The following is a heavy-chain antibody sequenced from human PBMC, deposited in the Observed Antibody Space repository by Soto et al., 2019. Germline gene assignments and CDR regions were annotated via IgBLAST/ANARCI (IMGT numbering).Heavy chain of an antibody. CDR2: ISTYNGDT. Sequence: QVQLVQSGAEVKKPGASVKVSCKASGYTFTRSGISWVRQAPGQGLEWMGWISTYNGDTNYAQTCQGRVTMTTDTSTSTVDMDLRSLRSDDTAVYYCAREGVAPYYYYGMDVWGQGTPVTVSS. J-gene: IGHJ6*02. D-gene: IGHD5-12*01. CDR1: GYTFTRSG. CDR3: AREGVAPYYYYGMDV. V-gene: IGHV1-18*01.